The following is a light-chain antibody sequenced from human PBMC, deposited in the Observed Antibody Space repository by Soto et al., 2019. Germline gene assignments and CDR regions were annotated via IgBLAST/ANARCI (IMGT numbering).Light chain of an antibody. CDR2: GAS. Sequence: EIVLTQSPGTLSLSPGERVTLSCRATQSVSSSYLAWYQQKPGQAPSLLIYGASSRATGIPDRFSGSGSGTDFTLTISRLEPEDFAVYYCQQYGSSLRGTFGQGTKLEIK. J-gene: IGKJ2*01. V-gene: IGKV3-20*01. CDR3: QQYGSSLRGT. CDR1: QSVSSSY.